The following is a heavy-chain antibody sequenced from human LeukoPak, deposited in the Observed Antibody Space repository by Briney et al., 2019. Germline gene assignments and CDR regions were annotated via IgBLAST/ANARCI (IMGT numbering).Heavy chain of an antibody. CDR3: ARDGETYYYDSSGIKNHAFDI. D-gene: IGHD3-22*01. CDR1: GYTFTGYY. J-gene: IGHJ3*02. CDR2: INPNSGGT. Sequence: ASVKVSCKASGYTFTGYYMHWVRQAPGQGLEWMGWINPNSGGTNYAQKFQGRVTMTRDTSISTAYMELGRLRSDDTAVYYCARDGETYYYDSSGIKNHAFDIWGQGTMVTVSS. V-gene: IGHV1-2*02.